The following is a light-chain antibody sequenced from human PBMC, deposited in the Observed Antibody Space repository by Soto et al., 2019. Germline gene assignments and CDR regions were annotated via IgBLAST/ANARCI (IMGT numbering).Light chain of an antibody. V-gene: IGKV3-11*01. J-gene: IGKJ5*01. CDR2: DAS. CDR1: QSISSY. Sequence: EVFLTQSPASLSLSQWEIATLSCRASQSISSYLAWYQQKPGQAPRLLIYDASNRATGIPARFSGSGSGTDFTLTISSLEPEDFAVYYCQQRSNWPPITFGQGTRLEI. CDR3: QQRSNWPPIT.